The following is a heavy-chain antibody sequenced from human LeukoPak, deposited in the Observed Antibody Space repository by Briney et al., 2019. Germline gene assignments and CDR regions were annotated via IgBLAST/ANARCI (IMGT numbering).Heavy chain of an antibody. CDR3: AKDIAGDYYDSSGYGGYFDY. V-gene: IGHV3-23*01. CDR2: ISGSGGST. D-gene: IGHD3-22*01. Sequence: PGGSLRLSCAASGFTFSSYGMSWVRQAPGKGLEWVSAISGSGGSTYYADSVKGRFTISRDNAKNSLYLQMNSLRAEDTALYYCAKDIAGDYYDSSGYGGYFDYWGQGTLVTVSS. J-gene: IGHJ4*02. CDR1: GFTFSSYG.